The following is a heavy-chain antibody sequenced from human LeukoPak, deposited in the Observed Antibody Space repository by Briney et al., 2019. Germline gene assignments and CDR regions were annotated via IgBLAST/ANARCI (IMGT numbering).Heavy chain of an antibody. V-gene: IGHV1-2*02. CDR3: ARVARNLYSSSWYPFGY. CDR1: GYTFTGYY. CDR2: INPNSGGT. Sequence: GASVTVSCKASGYTFTGYYMHWVRQAPGQGLEWMGWINPNSGGTNYAQKFQGRVTMTRDTSISTAYMELSRLRSDDTAVYYCARVARNLYSSSWYPFGYWGQGTLVTVPS. J-gene: IGHJ4*02. D-gene: IGHD6-13*01.